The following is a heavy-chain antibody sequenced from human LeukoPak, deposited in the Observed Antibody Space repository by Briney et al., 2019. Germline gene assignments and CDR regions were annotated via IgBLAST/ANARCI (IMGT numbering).Heavy chain of an antibody. CDR1: GFTFSSYG. V-gene: IGHV3-30*18. CDR3: AKGYDSSGYYPWYFDY. CDR2: ISYDGSNK. Sequence: SGRSLRLSCAASGFTFSSYGMHWVRQAPGKGLEWVAVISYDGSNKYYADSVKGRFTISRDNSKNTLYLQMNSLRAEDTAVYYCAKGYDSSGYYPWYFDYWDQGTLVTVSS. J-gene: IGHJ4*02. D-gene: IGHD3-22*01.